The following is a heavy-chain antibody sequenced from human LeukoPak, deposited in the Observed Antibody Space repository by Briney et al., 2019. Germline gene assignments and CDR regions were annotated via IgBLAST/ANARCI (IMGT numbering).Heavy chain of an antibody. CDR2: ISSNGGST. V-gene: IGHV3-64*02. CDR3: ARMTLYGSGTVH. J-gene: IGHJ4*02. CDR1: GFTFSSYS. Sequence: GGSLRLSCAASGFTFSSYSVHWVRQAPGKGLEYVSGISSNGGSTWYAGSVKGRFTISRDNSKNTVNLQLGSLRIEDTAVYHCARMTLYGSGTVHWGQGILVTVSS. D-gene: IGHD3-10*01.